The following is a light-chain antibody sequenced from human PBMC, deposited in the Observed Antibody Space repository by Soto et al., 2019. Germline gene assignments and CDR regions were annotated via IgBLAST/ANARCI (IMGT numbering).Light chain of an antibody. CDR3: SSYTSSSTLYV. CDR2: DVS. J-gene: IGLJ1*01. V-gene: IGLV2-14*01. CDR1: SSDVGGYNY. Sequence: QSVLTQPASVSGSPGQSITISCTGTSSDVGGYNYVSWYQQHSGKAPKVMIYDVSNRPSGVSNRFSGSKSGNTASLTISGLQAEDEADYYCSSYTSSSTLYVFGTGTKLTVL.